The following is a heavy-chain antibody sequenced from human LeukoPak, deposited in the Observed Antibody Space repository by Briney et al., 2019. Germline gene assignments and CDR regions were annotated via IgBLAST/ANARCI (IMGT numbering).Heavy chain of an antibody. J-gene: IGHJ4*02. V-gene: IGHV3-30*04. D-gene: IGHD1-26*01. Sequence: GGSLRLSCAASGFTFNNYVMHWVRQAPGKGLEWVAVMSIDGNLKFYADSVKGRFTISRDNSKNTLYLQMNSLRAEDTAVYYCAKEGPEWELLVDYWGQGTLVTVSS. CDR1: GFTFNNYV. CDR3: AKEGPEWELLVDY. CDR2: MSIDGNLK.